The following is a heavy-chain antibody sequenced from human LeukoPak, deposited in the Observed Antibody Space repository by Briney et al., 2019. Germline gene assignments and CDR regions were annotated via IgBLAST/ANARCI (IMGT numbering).Heavy chain of an antibody. Sequence: PSETLSLTYTVSGGSISSSSYYWGWIRQPPGKGLEWIGSIYYSGSTYYNPSLKSRVTISVDTSKNQFSLKLSSVTAADTAVYYCARPRFTMVRGGTHPSSYYYMDVWGKGTTVTISS. CDR3: ARPRFTMVRGGTHPSSYYYMDV. D-gene: IGHD3-10*01. V-gene: IGHV4-39*01. J-gene: IGHJ6*03. CDR2: IYYSGST. CDR1: GGSISSSSYY.